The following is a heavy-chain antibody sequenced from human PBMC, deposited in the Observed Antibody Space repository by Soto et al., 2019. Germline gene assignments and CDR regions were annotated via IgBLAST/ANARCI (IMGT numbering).Heavy chain of an antibody. D-gene: IGHD3-3*01. J-gene: IGHJ6*02. CDR3: AGMSFTGFGELFGYFYFYGLDV. CDR2: IYNSGSA. V-gene: IGHV4-59*03. CDR1: GGSISSYY. Sequence: PSETLSLTCKVSGGSISSYYWTWIRQPPGKGLEWIGHIYNSGSANYNPSLQSRVTISLDTSMNQFSLNLTSVTAADTAVYYCAGMSFTGFGELFGYFYFYGLDVLGQGTTVNVS.